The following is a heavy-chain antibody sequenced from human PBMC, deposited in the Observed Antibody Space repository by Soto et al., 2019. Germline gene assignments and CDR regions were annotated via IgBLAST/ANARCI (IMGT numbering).Heavy chain of an antibody. CDR2: ISAYNGNT. D-gene: IGHD2-2*01. CDR1: GYTFTSYG. V-gene: IGHV1-18*01. Sequence: ASVKVSCKASGYTFTSYGISWVRQAPGQGLEWMGWISAYNGNTNYAQKLQGRVTMTTDTSTSTAYMELRSLRSDDTAMYYCARESMPYYCSSTSCLEFGYWGRGPLVIVSS. J-gene: IGHJ4*02. CDR3: ARESMPYYCSSTSCLEFGY.